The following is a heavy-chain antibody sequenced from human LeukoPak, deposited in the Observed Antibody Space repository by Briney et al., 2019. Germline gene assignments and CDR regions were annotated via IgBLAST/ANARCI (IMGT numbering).Heavy chain of an antibody. D-gene: IGHD1-26*01. CDR1: GFTFTSYS. J-gene: IGHJ4*02. V-gene: IGHV3-23*01. Sequence: GGSLRLSCAASGFTFTSYSMNWVRQAPGKGLEWVSTISGGGGSTYYADSVKGRFTISRDNSKNTLYLQMNSLRAEDTAVYYCAKGGKWDVTPFDYWGQGTLVTVSS. CDR2: ISGGGGST. CDR3: AKGGKWDVTPFDY.